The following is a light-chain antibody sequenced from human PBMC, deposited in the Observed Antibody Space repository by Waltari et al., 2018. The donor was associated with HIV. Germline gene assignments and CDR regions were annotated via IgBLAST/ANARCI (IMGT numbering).Light chain of an antibody. V-gene: IGLV1-47*01. J-gene: IGLJ3*02. CDR2: AND. Sequence: QSVLTQPPSVSGTPGQRVTISCSRTTSNAALPSAYWYQHLPGAAPQLLIFANDQRPLGVPDRFSGSKSGTSASLAISGLRSEDEADYYWAAWADVLSAWVFGGGTKLSVL. CDR1: TSNAALPS. CDR3: AAWADVLSAWV.